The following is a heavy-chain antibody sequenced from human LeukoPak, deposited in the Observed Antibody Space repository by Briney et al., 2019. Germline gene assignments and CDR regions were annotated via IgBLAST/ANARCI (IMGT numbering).Heavy chain of an antibody. CDR1: GFTFSSYA. D-gene: IGHD6-13*01. V-gene: IGHV3-23*01. Sequence: PGGSLRLSCAASGFTFSSYAMSWVRQAPGKGLEWVSAISGSGGSTYYADSVKGRFTISRDNSKNTLYLQMNSLRAEDTAVYYCAKDGEYSSSWTTHYTRPKYFDYWGQGTLVTVSS. CDR2: ISGSGGST. J-gene: IGHJ4*02. CDR3: AKDGEYSSSWTTHYTRPKYFDY.